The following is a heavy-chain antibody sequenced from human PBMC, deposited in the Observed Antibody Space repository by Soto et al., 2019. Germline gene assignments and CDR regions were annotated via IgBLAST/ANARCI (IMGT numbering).Heavy chain of an antibody. Sequence: EVQLVESGGGLIQHGGSLILSCTASGFTFSHYSMNWVRHAPGKGLEWVSYISSSSSTIYYADSVKGRFTISRDNAKNSLFLQMNSLRAEDTAVYYCAKDIDVGGQGTLVTVSS. V-gene: IGHV3-48*01. CDR2: ISSSSSTI. CDR1: GFTFSHYS. J-gene: IGHJ4*02. CDR3: AKDIDV. D-gene: IGHD2-15*01.